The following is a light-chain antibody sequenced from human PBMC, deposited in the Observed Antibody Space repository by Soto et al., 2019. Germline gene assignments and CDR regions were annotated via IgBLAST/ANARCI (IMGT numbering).Light chain of an antibody. J-gene: IGKJ1*01. V-gene: IGKV3-20*01. Sequence: VVISQWPATLFLYPGERATLSSIDSQSFSKNYLAWYQQKTSQAPRLLIYGASNRATGIPDRFSGSGSGTDFTLTIRRLEPPDFAVYYCQQYGRSGMLGQGTKVDIK. CDR3: QQYGRSGM. CDR1: QSFSKNY. CDR2: GAS.